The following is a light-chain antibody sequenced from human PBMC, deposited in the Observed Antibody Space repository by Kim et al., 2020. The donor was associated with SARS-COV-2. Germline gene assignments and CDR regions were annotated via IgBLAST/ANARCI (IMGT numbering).Light chain of an antibody. CDR1: KLGDKY. V-gene: IGLV3-1*01. CDR2: QDS. Sequence: GSPGQTASITCTGDKLGDKYACWYQQKPGQSPVLVIYQDSKRPSGIPERFSGSNSGNTATLTISGTQAMDEADYYCQAWDSSTHVFGTGTKVTVL. J-gene: IGLJ1*01. CDR3: QAWDSSTHV.